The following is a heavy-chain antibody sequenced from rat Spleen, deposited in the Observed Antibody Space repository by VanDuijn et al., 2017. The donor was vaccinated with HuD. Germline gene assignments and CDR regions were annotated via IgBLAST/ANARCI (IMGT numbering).Heavy chain of an antibody. J-gene: IGHJ2*01. D-gene: IGHD1-4*01. CDR3: IRESLPGYNSHWFVY. CDR2: ISSGGST. V-gene: IGHV2S12*01. CDR1: GFSLTSNG. Sequence: QVQVKESGPGLVQPSQTLSLTCTVSGFSLTSNGVSWVRQTPGKGLEWIAAISSGGSTYYNSALKSRLSISRETSKSQVFLTKNNLQSEDTALYFCIRESLPGYNSHWFVYWGQGVMVTVSS.